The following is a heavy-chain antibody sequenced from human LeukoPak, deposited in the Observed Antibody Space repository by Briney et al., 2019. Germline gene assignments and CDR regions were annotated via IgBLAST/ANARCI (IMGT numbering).Heavy chain of an antibody. CDR3: AKEAPLCSSTSCYGPNWFDP. Sequence: GGSLRLSCAASGFTFSSYGMHWVRQAPGKGLEGVAFIRYDGSNKYYADSVKGRFTISRDNSKNTLYLQMNSLRAEDTAVYYCAKEAPLCSSTSCYGPNWFDPWGQGTLVTVSS. V-gene: IGHV3-30*02. CDR2: IRYDGSNK. D-gene: IGHD2-2*01. J-gene: IGHJ5*02. CDR1: GFTFSSYG.